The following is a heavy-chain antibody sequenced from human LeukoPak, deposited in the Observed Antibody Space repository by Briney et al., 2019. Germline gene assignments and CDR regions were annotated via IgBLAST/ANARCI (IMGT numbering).Heavy chain of an antibody. D-gene: IGHD2-15*01. V-gene: IGHV3-48*03. CDR1: GFTFSSYE. Sequence: PGGSLRLSCAASGFTFSSYEMNWVRQAPGKGLEWVSYISSSGSTKYYADSVKGRFTISRDNAKNSLYLQMNSLRAEDTAVYYCARGYCSGGSCLFDYWGQGTLVTVSS. J-gene: IGHJ4*02. CDR2: ISSSGSTK. CDR3: ARGYCSGGSCLFDY.